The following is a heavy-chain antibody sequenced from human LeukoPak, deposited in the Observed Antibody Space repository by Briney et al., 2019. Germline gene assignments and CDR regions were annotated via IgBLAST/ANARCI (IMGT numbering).Heavy chain of an antibody. CDR2: IRSEADGGTL. J-gene: IGHJ4*02. Sequence: GGSLRLSCAASEFSPINAWMSWVRQAPGKGLEWVGRIRSEADGGTLDYAALVKGRFTISRDASKNTLYLQMNSLKTEDTAVYYCTTVIMGTPKDDYWGQGTLVTVSS. D-gene: IGHD4-23*01. V-gene: IGHV3-15*01. CDR1: EFSPINAW. CDR3: TTVIMGTPKDDY.